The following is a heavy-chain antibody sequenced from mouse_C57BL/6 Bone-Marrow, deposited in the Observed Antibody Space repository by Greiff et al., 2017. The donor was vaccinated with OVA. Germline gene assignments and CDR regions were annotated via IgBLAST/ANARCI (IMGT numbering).Heavy chain of an antibody. CDR3: ARQEIYYDYPFAY. CDR2: ISSGSSTI. D-gene: IGHD2-4*01. CDR1: GFTFSDYG. Sequence: EVMLVESGGGLVKPGGSLKLSCAASGFTFSDYGMHWVRQAPEKGLEWVAYISSGSSTIYYADTVKGRFTISRDNAKNTLFQQMTSLRSEDTAMYYCARQEIYYDYPFAYWGQGTLVTVSA. V-gene: IGHV5-17*01. J-gene: IGHJ3*01.